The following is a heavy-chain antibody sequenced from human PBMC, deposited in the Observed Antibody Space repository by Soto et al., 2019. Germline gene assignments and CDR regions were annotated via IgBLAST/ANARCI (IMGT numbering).Heavy chain of an antibody. V-gene: IGHV5-10-1*01. D-gene: IGHD2-21*02. Sequence: GESLKISCKGSGYRFNSYWISWVRQMPGKGLEWMGRIDPNDSETKYSPSFEGQVTISADRSINTAYLEWSSLKAADTAMYYCASRNCGRDCYSSSHSRGQGALVPVSS. CDR1: GYRFNSYW. CDR2: IDPNDSET. CDR3: ASRNCGRDCYSSSHS. J-gene: IGHJ1*01.